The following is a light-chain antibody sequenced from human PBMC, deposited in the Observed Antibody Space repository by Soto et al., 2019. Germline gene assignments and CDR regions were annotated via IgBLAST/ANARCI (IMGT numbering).Light chain of an antibody. Sequence: DIQMTHSPSTLSASVGDIVTITCRASQTITRWMAWYQQKPGKAPKLLIYDASSLESGVPSRFSGSGSGTEFTLTISSLQSEDFAVYYCQQYNNWPPTWTFGQGTKVDIK. CDR3: QQYNNWPPTWT. V-gene: IGKV1-5*01. CDR1: QTITRW. CDR2: DAS. J-gene: IGKJ1*01.